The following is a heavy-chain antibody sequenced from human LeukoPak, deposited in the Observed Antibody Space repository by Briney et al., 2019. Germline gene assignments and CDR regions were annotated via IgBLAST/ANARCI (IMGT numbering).Heavy chain of an antibody. CDR1: GFTFSDYY. D-gene: IGHD6-13*01. Sequence: GGSLRLSCVASGFTFSDYYMSWLRQAPGKGLEWVSYIPSTGSYTTYADSVKGRFTISRDNAKNSLYLQMNSLRAEDTAVYYCARSANRAAGTPKLAIDYCVRGTLDTVSS. J-gene: IGHJ4*02. CDR2: IPSTGSYT. CDR3: ARSANRAAGTPKLAIDY. V-gene: IGHV3-11*03.